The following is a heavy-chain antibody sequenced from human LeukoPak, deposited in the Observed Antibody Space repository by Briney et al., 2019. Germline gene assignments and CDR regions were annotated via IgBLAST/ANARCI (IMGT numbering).Heavy chain of an antibody. CDR3: ARGQGRAAGYFDY. V-gene: IGHV4-59*01. J-gene: IGHJ4*02. D-gene: IGHD6-13*01. CDR1: GGSISSYY. CDR2: IYYSGST. Sequence: PSETLSLTCTVSGGSISSYYWSWIRQPPGKGLEWIGYIYYSGSTNYNPSLKSRVTISVDTSKNQFSLKLSSVTAADTAVYYCARGQGRAAGYFDYWGQGTLATVSS.